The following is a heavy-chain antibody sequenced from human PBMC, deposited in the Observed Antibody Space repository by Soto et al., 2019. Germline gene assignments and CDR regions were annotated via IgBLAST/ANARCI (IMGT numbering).Heavy chain of an antibody. D-gene: IGHD2-21*01. CDR3: ARDWGACTPGECYSHGFDL. CDR2: SWHDGRHL. J-gene: IGHJ3*01. CDR1: GFTLDTYG. V-gene: IGHV3-33*01. Sequence: QEQLVESGGGMVQPGGSLGLSCAVSGFTLDTYGMHWVRQAAGQGLEWVAVSWHDGRHLDYADSVRGRFTVFRDDSKNTLFLEMNGLSGDDTAVYYCARDWGACTPGECYSHGFDLWGQGTLVTVSS.